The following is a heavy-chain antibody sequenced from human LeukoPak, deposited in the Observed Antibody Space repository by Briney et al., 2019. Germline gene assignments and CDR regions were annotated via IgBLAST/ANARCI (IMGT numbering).Heavy chain of an antibody. J-gene: IGHJ6*02. CDR1: GGSISSYY. CDR3: ARVGGTNYYYYGMDV. Sequence: SETLSLTCSVSGGSISSYYWSWIRQPPGRGLEWIGYIYYSGSTNYNPSLKSRVTISVDTSKNQFSLKLSSVTAADTAVYYCARVGGTNYYYYGMDVWGQGTTVTVSS. V-gene: IGHV4-59*01. D-gene: IGHD4-23*01. CDR2: IYYSGST.